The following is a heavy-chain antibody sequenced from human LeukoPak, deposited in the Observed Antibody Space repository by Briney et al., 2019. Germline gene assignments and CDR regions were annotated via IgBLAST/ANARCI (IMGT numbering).Heavy chain of an antibody. CDR1: GGSISSYY. Sequence: SETLSLTCTVSGGSISSYYWSWIRQPPGKGLEWIGYIYYSGSTNYNPSLKSRVTISVDTSKNQFSLKLSSVTAADTAGYYCARDLKLSSSGYYYYGMDVWGQGTTVTVSS. CDR3: ARDLKLSSSGYYYYGMDV. J-gene: IGHJ6*02. V-gene: IGHV4-59*01. CDR2: IYYSGST. D-gene: IGHD6-6*01.